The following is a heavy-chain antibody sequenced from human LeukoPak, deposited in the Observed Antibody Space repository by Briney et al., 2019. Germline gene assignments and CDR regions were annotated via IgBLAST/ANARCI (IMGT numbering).Heavy chain of an antibody. CDR3: ARDYVWGSDRYTDY. CDR1: GFTASSNY. D-gene: IGHD3-16*02. V-gene: IGHV3-7*05. Sequence: GGSLRLSCAASGFTASSNYMSWVRQAPGRGLEWVANVRQDGNEKYYVDSVKGRFTISRDNAKNSLYLQMNSLRAEDTAVYYCARDYVWGSDRYTDYWGQGTLVTVSS. J-gene: IGHJ4*02. CDR2: VRQDGNEK.